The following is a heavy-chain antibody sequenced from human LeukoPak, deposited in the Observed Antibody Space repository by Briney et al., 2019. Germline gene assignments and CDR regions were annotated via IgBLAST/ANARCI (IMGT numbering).Heavy chain of an antibody. CDR3: ATETNGRHYDY. CDR2: IGPTGSDR. CDR1: GLTFSTSG. V-gene: IGHV3-21*06. Sequence: PGGSLRLSCTASGLTFSTSGFNWVRQAPGKGQEWFASIGPTGSDRYHADSIKGRFTISRDNANNFLYLQMNSLRAEDTAVYYCATETNGRHYDYWGQGTLLTVSS. J-gene: IGHJ4*02. D-gene: IGHD1-14*01.